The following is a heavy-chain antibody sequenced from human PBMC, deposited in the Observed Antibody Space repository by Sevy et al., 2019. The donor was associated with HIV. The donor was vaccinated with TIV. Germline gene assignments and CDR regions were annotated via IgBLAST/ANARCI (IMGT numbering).Heavy chain of an antibody. V-gene: IGHV5-51*01. CDR3: ARHPVGAEDTAMVPYFDY. Sequence: GESLKISCKGSGYSFTSYWIGWVRQMPGKGLEWMGIIFPGDSDTRYSPTFQGQVTISADKSISTAYLQWSSLKASDTAMYYRARHPVGAEDTAMVPYFDYWGQGTLVTVSS. J-gene: IGHJ4*02. CDR2: IFPGDSDT. CDR1: GYSFTSYW. D-gene: IGHD5-18*01.